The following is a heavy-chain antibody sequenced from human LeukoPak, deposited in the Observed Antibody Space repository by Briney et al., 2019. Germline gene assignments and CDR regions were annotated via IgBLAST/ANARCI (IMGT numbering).Heavy chain of an antibody. D-gene: IGHD3-22*01. CDR1: GFTFSSYA. Sequence: GGSLRLSCAASGFTFSSYAMHWVRQAPGKGLEWVAVISYDGSNKYYADSVKGRFTISRDNSKNTLYLQMNSLRAEDTAVYYCARDQFLRDSSGYYFPTSNWFDPWGQGTLVTVSS. J-gene: IGHJ5*02. CDR3: ARDQFLRDSSGYYFPTSNWFDP. V-gene: IGHV3-30-3*01. CDR2: ISYDGSNK.